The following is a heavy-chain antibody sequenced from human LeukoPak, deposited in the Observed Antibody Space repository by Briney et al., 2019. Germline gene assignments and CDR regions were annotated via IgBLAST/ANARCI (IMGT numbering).Heavy chain of an antibody. V-gene: IGHV4-59*12. D-gene: IGHD3-3*01. CDR3: ARAPRSHYFDY. CDR1: GGSISSYY. CDR2: IYYSGST. J-gene: IGHJ4*02. Sequence: SETLSLTCTVSGGSISSYYWSWIRQPPGKGLEWIGYIYYSGSTNYNPSLKSRVTISVDTSKNQFSLKLSSVTAADTAVYYCARAPRSHYFDYWGQGTLVTVSS.